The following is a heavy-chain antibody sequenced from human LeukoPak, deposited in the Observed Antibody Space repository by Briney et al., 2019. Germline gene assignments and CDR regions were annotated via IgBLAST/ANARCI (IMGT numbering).Heavy chain of an antibody. Sequence: SETLSLTCTVSGGSVSSGSYYWSWIRQPPWKGLEWIGYIYYSGSTNYNPSLKSRVTISVDTSKNQFSLKLSSVTAADTAVYYCARVVVPAENWFDPWGQGTLVTVSS. V-gene: IGHV4-61*01. J-gene: IGHJ5*02. CDR1: GGSVSSGSYY. CDR2: IYYSGST. CDR3: ARVVVPAENWFDP. D-gene: IGHD2-2*01.